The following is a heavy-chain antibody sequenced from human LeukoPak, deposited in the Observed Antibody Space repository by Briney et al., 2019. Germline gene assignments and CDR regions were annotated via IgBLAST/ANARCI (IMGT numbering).Heavy chain of an antibody. Sequence: NPGGSLRLSCAASGFTFSSYSMNWVGQAPGKGLEWVSSISSSSSYIYYADSVKGRFTISRDNAKNSLYLQMNSLRAEDTAVYYCARERDASDAFDIWGQGTMVTVSS. CDR2: ISSSSSYI. CDR3: ARERDASDAFDI. V-gene: IGHV3-21*01. J-gene: IGHJ3*02. CDR1: GFTFSSYS. D-gene: IGHD5-24*01.